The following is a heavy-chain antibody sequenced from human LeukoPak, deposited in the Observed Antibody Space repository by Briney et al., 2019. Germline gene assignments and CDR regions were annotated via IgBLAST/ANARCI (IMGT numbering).Heavy chain of an antibody. CDR1: GDSVSSNSAA. Sequence: SQTLSLTCAISGDSVSSNSAAWNWIRQSPSRGLEWLGRTYYRSKWYNDYAVSVKSRITINPDTSKNQFSLQLNSVTPEDTAVYYCARGDYGGNSGGSQGYYFDYWGQGTLVTVSS. CDR3: ARGDYGGNSGGSQGYYFDY. V-gene: IGHV6-1*01. J-gene: IGHJ4*02. D-gene: IGHD4-23*01. CDR2: TYYRSKWYN.